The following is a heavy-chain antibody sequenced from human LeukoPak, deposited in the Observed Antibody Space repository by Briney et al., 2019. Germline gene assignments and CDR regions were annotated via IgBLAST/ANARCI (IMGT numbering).Heavy chain of an antibody. D-gene: IGHD5-18*01. CDR2: ISYDGSNK. Sequence: GRSLRLSCAASGFTFSSYAMHWVRQAPGKGLDRVAVISYDGSNKYYADSVKGRFTISRDNSKNTLYLQMNSLRAEDTAVYYCARELAMVNRVFDYWGLGTLVTVSS. J-gene: IGHJ4*02. CDR3: ARELAMVNRVFDY. V-gene: IGHV3-30-3*01. CDR1: GFTFSSYA.